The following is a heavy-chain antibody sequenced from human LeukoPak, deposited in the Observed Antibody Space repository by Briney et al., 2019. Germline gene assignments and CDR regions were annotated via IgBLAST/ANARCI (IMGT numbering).Heavy chain of an antibody. CDR3: ARVRSDSSSGSYYYYYYNRAV. D-gene: IGHD6-13*01. CDR2: ISYDGSNK. V-gene: IGHV3-30*14. J-gene: IGHJ6*03. Sequence: PGGSLRLSCAASGFTFSSYAMHWVRQAPGKGLEWVAVISYDGSNKYYADSVKGRFTISRDNSKNTLYLQMNSLRAEDTAVYYCARVRSDSSSGSYYYYYYNRAVGGKGATVTISS. CDR1: GFTFSSYA.